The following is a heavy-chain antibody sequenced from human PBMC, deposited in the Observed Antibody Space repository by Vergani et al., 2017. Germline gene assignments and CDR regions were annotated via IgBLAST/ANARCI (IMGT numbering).Heavy chain of an antibody. D-gene: IGHD3-22*01. CDR3: ARVPDYYDSSGYYGIYFDY. CDR2: IYYSGST. J-gene: IGHJ4*02. V-gene: IGHV4-59*01. Sequence: QVQLQESGPGLVKPSETLSLTCTVSGGSISSYYWSWIRQPPGKGLEWIGYIYYSGSTNYNPSLKSRVTISLDTSKNQFSLKLSSVTAADTAVYYCARVPDYYDSSGYYGIYFDYWGQGTLVTVSS. CDR1: GGSISSYY.